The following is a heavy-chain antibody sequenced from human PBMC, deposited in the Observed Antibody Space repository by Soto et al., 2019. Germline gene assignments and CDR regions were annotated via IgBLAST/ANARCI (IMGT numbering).Heavy chain of an antibody. CDR2: ISWDSGSI. D-gene: IGHD2-21*01. Sequence: QLVESGGGLVQPGRSLRLSCVASGFRFDEYAIHWVRQAPGKGLEWVSGISWDSGSINYAGSVRGRFTVSRDNAKNSLYLLMTSLRSEDTDFYYCAKIVTRHSLVPVFDQWGQGALVSVSS. CDR1: GFRFDEYA. CDR3: AKIVTRHSLVPVFDQ. J-gene: IGHJ4*02. V-gene: IGHV3-9*01.